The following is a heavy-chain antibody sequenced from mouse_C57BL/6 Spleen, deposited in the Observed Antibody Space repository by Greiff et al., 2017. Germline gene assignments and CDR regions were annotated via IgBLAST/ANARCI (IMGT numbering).Heavy chain of an antibody. CDR1: GFTFSDYY. CDR2: ISNGDGST. CDR3: AIRDGYCDDWYFDV. D-gene: IGHD2-3*01. V-gene: IGHV5-12*01. Sequence: EVQRVESGGGLVQPGGSLKLSCAASGFTFSDYYMHWVRQTPEKRLEWVASISNGDGSTYYPDTVKGRFTVSGDKSTNTLYLQMSRLKSEDTAMYYCAIRDGYCDDWYFDVWGTGTTVTVSS. J-gene: IGHJ1*03.